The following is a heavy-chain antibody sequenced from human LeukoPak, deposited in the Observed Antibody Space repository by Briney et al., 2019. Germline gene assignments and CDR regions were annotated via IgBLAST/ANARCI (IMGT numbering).Heavy chain of an antibody. D-gene: IGHD3-9*01. J-gene: IGHJ5*02. CDR2: IIPILGIA. V-gene: IGHV1-69*04. CDR1: GGTFSSYA. CDR3: ARGVYYDILTGPTQNNWFDP. Sequence: GASVKVSCKASGGTFSSYAISWVRQAPGQGLEWMGRIIPILGIANYAQKFQGRVTITADKSTSTAYMELSSLRSDDTAVYYCARGVYYDILTGPTQNNWFDPWGQGTLVTVSS.